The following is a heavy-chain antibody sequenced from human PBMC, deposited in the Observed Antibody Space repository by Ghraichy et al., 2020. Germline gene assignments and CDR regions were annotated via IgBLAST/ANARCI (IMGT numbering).Heavy chain of an antibody. CDR2: IIPIFGTA. J-gene: IGHJ3*02. CDR3: ARDRCGGDCYPSYAFDI. Sequence: SVKVSCKASGGTFSSYAISWVRQAPGQGLEWMGGIIPIFGTANYAQKFQGRVTITADESTSTAYMELSSLRSEDTAVYYCARDRCGGDCYPSYAFDIWGQGTMVTVSS. CDR1: GGTFSSYA. V-gene: IGHV1-69*13. D-gene: IGHD2-21*02.